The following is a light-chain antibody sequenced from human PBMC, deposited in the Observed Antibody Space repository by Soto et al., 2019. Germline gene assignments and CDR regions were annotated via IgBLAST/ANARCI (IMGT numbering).Light chain of an antibody. CDR1: QRVLSSSNNKNY. CDR2: LGS. J-gene: IGKJ5*01. V-gene: IGKV2-28*01. Sequence: DIVMTQSTDSLAVSLGEMATINCESSQRVLSSSNNKNYLAWYQQKPGQSPQLLIYLGSNRASGVPDRFSGSGSGTDFTLKISRVEAEDVGVYYCMQALQTFTFGQGTRLEIK. CDR3: MQALQTFT.